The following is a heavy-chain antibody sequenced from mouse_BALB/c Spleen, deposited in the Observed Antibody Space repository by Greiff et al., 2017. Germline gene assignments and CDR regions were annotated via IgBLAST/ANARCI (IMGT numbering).Heavy chain of an antibody. CDR1: GYTFTSYW. D-gene: IGHD2-4*01. CDR2: IYPGNSDT. V-gene: IGHV1-5*01. J-gene: IGHJ4*01. CDR3: TRRITTPYYAMDY. Sequence: VQLQQSGTVLARPGASVKMSCKASGYTFTSYWMHWVKQRPGQGLEWIGAIYPGNSDTSYNQKFKGKAKLTAVTSTSTAYMELSSLTNEDSAVYYCTRRITTPYYAMDYWGQGTSVTVSS.